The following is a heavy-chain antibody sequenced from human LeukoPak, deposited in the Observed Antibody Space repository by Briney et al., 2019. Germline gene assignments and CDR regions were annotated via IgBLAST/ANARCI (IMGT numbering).Heavy chain of an antibody. CDR3: ARDGRVGAALHYYYYYMDV. CDR2: IYTSGST. V-gene: IGHV4-4*07. Sequence: RASETLSLTCTVSGGSISSYYWSWIRQPAGKGLEWIGRIYTSGSTNYNPSLKSRVTMSVDTSKNQFSLKLSSVTAADTAVYYCARDGRVGAALHYYYYYMDVWGKGTTVTASS. D-gene: IGHD1-26*01. CDR1: GGSISSYY. J-gene: IGHJ6*03.